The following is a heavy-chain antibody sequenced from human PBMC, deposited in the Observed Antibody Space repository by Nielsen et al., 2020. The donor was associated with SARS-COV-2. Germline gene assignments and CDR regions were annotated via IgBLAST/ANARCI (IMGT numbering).Heavy chain of an antibody. V-gene: IGHV4-59*08. CDR2: IYYSGST. CDR3: ARHSSDRGSGSYLGSGNNWFDP. D-gene: IGHD3-10*01. Sequence: WIRQPPGQGLEWIGYIYYSGSTNYNPSLKSRVTISVDTSKNQFSLKLSSVTAADTAVYYCARHSSDRGSGSYLGSGNNWFDPWGQGTLVTVSS. J-gene: IGHJ5*02.